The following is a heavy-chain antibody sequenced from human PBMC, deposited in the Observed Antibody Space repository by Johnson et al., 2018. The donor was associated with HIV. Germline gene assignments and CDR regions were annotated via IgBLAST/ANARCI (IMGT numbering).Heavy chain of an antibody. CDR3: ARVGISDYDLAAFDI. D-gene: IGHD3-3*01. Sequence: QEQLVESGGGVVQPGRSLRLSCAASGFTFNTYAMHWVRQAPGKGLQWVALMSYGGIKKYYADSVKGRFTISGDSSKNTVFLQMNSLRVEDTAVYFCARVGISDYDLAAFDIWGQGTMVTVSS. J-gene: IGHJ3*02. CDR2: MSYGGIKK. CDR1: GFTFNTYA. V-gene: IGHV3-30-3*01.